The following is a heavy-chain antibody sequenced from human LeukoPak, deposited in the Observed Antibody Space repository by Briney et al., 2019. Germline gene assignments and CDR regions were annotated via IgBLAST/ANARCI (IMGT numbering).Heavy chain of an antibody. Sequence: ASVKVSCKASGGTFSSYAISWVRQAPGQGLEWMGRIIPILGIVNYAQKFQGRVTITADKSTSTAYMELSSLRSEDTAVYYCATDGDGSTAMVRGGMDIWGQGTTVTVSS. V-gene: IGHV1-69*04. D-gene: IGHD5-18*01. CDR3: ATDGDGSTAMVRGGMDI. CDR2: IIPILGIV. CDR1: GGTFSSYA. J-gene: IGHJ6*02.